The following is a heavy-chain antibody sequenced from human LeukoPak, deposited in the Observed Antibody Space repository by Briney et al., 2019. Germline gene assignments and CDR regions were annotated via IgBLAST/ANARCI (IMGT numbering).Heavy chain of an antibody. Sequence: GGSLRLSCAVSGFTFRSFAMHWVRQAPGKGLEWVAVISYDGSNKYYADSVKGRFTISRDQSKNTLSLQMNSLRAEDTAVYYCAREGQSHYNYYSLDVWGQGTTVTVSS. D-gene: IGHD2-2*02. J-gene: IGHJ6*02. CDR2: ISYDGSNK. CDR1: GFTFRSFA. CDR3: AREGQSHYNYYSLDV. V-gene: IGHV3-30*04.